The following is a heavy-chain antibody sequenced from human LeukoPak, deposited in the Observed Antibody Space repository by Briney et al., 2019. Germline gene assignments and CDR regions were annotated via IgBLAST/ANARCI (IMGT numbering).Heavy chain of an antibody. CDR1: GYIFSDYY. V-gene: IGHV1-2*02. CDR3: AREAGGVSDY. D-gene: IGHD2-8*02. Sequence: ASVNVSCKPSGYIFSDYYVHWVRQAPGQGLEWMAWIKPNNGGTTFAQKSQGRVTLTRDTSISTAYMQLSGLRSEDTAMYYRAREAGGVSDYWGQGTLVTVS. CDR2: IKPNNGGT. J-gene: IGHJ4*02.